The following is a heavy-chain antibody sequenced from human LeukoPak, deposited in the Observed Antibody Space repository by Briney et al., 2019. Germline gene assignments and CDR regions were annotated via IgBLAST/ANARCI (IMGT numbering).Heavy chain of an antibody. CDR1: GFTVTDFY. Sequence: GGSLRLSCAASGFTVTDFYISWVRQAPGKGLEWVSVIYDGGSAYYADFVKGRFTISRDNSKNTVHLQMNSLRAEDTAMYYCARDSGRDGVDYWGQEPWSPSPQ. V-gene: IGHV3-66*01. J-gene: IGHJ4*01. CDR2: IYDGGSA. D-gene: IGHD2-21*02. CDR3: ARDSGRDGVDY.